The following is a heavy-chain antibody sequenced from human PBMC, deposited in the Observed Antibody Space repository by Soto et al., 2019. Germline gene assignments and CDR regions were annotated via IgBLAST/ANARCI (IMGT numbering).Heavy chain of an antibody. Sequence: GGSLRLSCAASGFIFSDYAMNWVRQAPGKGLDWVSTISHSGDSAHYADSVRGRFSTSRDNSRNTVYLQMDSLRADDTATYFCAKDRGLGAFDIWGQGTAVTVSS. CDR3: AKDRGLGAFDI. CDR1: GFIFSDYA. CDR2: ISHSGDSA. D-gene: IGHD3-16*01. V-gene: IGHV3-23*01. J-gene: IGHJ3*02.